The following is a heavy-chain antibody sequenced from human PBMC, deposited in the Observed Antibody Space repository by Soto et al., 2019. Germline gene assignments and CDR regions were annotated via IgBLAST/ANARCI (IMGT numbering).Heavy chain of an antibody. CDR1: GASLSDNY. V-gene: IGHV4-34*01. CDR3: ARLTTVVI. Sequence: SETLSLTCAVYGASLSDNYCNWLRQPPGKGLEWIGEINHSGNTNYNPSLKSRVTISVDTSKNQFSLKLSSVTAADTAVYYCARLTTVVIWGQGTLVTVSS. CDR2: INHSGNT. J-gene: IGHJ4*02. D-gene: IGHD4-17*01.